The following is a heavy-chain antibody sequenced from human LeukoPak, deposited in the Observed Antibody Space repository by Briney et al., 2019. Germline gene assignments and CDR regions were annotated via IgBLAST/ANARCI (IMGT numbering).Heavy chain of an antibody. D-gene: IGHD3-9*01. CDR3: ARDQGDILTGHSHDY. CDR1: AYTFTIYS. CDR2: ISAYNGNT. J-gene: IGHJ4*02. V-gene: IGHV1-18*01. Sequence: AAVKVSCKSSAYTFTIYSISLMRHPPAQGLEWMWWISAYNGNTNYAQKLQGRVTMTTDTSTSTAYMELRSLRSDDTTVYYCARDQGDILTGHSHDYWGQGTLVTVSS.